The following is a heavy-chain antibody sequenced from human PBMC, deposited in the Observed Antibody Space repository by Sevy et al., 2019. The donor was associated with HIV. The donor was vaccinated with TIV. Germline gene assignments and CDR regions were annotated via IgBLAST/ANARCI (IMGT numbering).Heavy chain of an antibody. J-gene: IGHJ1*01. CDR3: ARAHNYYDSSGYCFQH. Sequence: GGSLRLSCAASGSTVSSNYMSWVRQAPGKGLEWVSVIYSGGSTYYADSVKGRFTISRDNSKNTLYLQMNSLRAEDTAVYYCARAHNYYDSSGYCFQHWGQGTLVTVSS. CDR2: IYSGGST. D-gene: IGHD3-22*01. V-gene: IGHV3-66*01. CDR1: GSTVSSNY.